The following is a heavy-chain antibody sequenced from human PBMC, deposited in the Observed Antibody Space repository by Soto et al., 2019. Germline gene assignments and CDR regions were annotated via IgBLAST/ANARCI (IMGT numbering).Heavy chain of an antibody. CDR1: GGSISGGDYY. CDR2: IYYSGST. CDR3: AREGRGYSGPGVNYFDY. V-gene: IGHV4-30-4*01. J-gene: IGHJ4*02. Sequence: TLSLTCTVSGGSISGGDYYWSWIRQPPGKGLEWIGYIYYSGSTYYNPSLKSRVTISVDTSKNQFSLKLSSVTAADTAVYYCAREGRGYSGPGVNYFDYWGQGTLVTVSS. D-gene: IGHD5-12*01.